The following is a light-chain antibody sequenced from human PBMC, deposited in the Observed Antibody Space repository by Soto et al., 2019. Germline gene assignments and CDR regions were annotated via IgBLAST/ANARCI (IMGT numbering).Light chain of an antibody. V-gene: IGLV1-44*01. J-gene: IGLJ3*02. CDR1: SSNIGSNT. Sequence: QSVLTQPPSASGTPGQRVTISCSGTSSNIGSNTVNWYRELPGTAPKLLIYSNNQRPSGVPDRFSGSKSGTSASLAISGLQSEHEADYYCAAWDDSLNGWVFGGGTKLTVL. CDR3: AAWDDSLNGWV. CDR2: SNN.